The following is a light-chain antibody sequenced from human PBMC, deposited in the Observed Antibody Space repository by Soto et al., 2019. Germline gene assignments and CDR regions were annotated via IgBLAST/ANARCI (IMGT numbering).Light chain of an antibody. CDR1: QSVSSY. CDR3: QQYKNWSFT. Sequence: ELVMTQSPATLSVSPGERATLSCRASQSVSSYLAWYQQKTGPAPRLLIYDASTRATGIPARFSGSGSGTEFTLTISSLQSEDFAVYYCQQYKNWSFTFGPGTKVDIK. CDR2: DAS. J-gene: IGKJ3*01. V-gene: IGKV3-15*01.